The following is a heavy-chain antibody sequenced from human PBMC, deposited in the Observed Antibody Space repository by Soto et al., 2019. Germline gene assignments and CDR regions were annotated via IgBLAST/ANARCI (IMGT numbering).Heavy chain of an antibody. CDR3: GRVRVHQAEGWFDY. J-gene: IGHJ5*01. D-gene: IGHD1-1*01. V-gene: IGHV5-10-1*01. CDR1: GYSFTTYW. Sequence: GESLKISWKGSGYSFTTYWITWVRQVPGKGLEWMGRIDPSDSYANYSPSFQGHVTMSADKSISTAYLQWSSLKASDTAMYYCGRVRVHQAEGWFDYWGQGTLVTVSS. CDR2: IDPSDSYA.